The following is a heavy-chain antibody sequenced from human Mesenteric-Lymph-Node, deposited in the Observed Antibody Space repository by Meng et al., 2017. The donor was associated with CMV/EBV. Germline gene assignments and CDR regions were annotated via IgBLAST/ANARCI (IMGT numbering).Heavy chain of an antibody. Sequence: GGSLRLSCAASGFTVSSNYMSWVHQAPGKGLEWVSVIYSGGATYYAESVKGRFTVSRDNSENTLYLQMNSLRVEDTAVYYCANPTYTSSSKVDYWGQGTLVTVSS. V-gene: IGHV3-53*01. J-gene: IGHJ4*02. CDR3: ANPTYTSSSKVDY. D-gene: IGHD6-6*01. CDR1: GFTVSSNY. CDR2: IYSGGAT.